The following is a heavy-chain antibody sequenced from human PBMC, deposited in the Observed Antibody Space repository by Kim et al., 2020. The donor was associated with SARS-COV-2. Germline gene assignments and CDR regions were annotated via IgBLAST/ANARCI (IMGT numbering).Heavy chain of an antibody. CDR1: GYTFTSYA. Sequence: ASVKVSCKASGYTFTSYAMNWVRQAPGQGLEWMGWINTNTGNPTYAQGFTGRFVFSLDTSVSTAYLQISSLKAEDTAVYYCARALPLLRFGELFRNWFDPWGQGTLVTVSS. D-gene: IGHD3-10*01. J-gene: IGHJ5*02. CDR3: ARALPLLRFGELFRNWFDP. CDR2: INTNTGNP. V-gene: IGHV7-4-1*02.